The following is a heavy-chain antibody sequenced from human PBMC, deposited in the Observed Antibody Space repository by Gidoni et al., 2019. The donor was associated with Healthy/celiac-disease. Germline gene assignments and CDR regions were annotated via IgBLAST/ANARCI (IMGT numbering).Heavy chain of an antibody. D-gene: IGHD5-12*01. V-gene: IGHV3-30*04. CDR1: GFTFSSYA. Sequence: QVQLVESGGGVVQPGRSLRLSCAASGFTFSSYAMHWVRQAPGKGLEWVAVISYDGSNKYYADSVKGRFTISRDNSKNTLYLQMNSLRAEDTAVYYCARDNLGPLAPYYFDYWGQGTLVTVSS. J-gene: IGHJ4*02. CDR2: ISYDGSNK. CDR3: ARDNLGPLAPYYFDY.